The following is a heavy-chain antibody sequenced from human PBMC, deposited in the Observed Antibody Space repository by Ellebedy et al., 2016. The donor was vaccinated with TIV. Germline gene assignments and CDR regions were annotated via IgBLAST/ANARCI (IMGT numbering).Heavy chain of an antibody. J-gene: IGHJ4*02. V-gene: IGHV1-18*01. CDR1: GYTFTSYG. Sequence: ASVKVSXXASGYTFTSYGISWVRQAPGQGLEWMGWISAYNGNTNYAQKFQGRVTITADESTSTAYMELSSLRSEDTAVYYCARSPTYYYGSGRIDYWGQGTLVTVSS. CDR3: ARSPTYYYGSGRIDY. D-gene: IGHD3-10*01. CDR2: ISAYNGNT.